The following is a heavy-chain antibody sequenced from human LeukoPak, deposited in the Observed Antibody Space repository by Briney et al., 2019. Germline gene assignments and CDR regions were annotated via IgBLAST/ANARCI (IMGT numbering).Heavy chain of an antibody. Sequence: PGGSLRLSCTASGFTFGSYTMSWVRQGPGKGLEWVSSVTSGGVTTYYADSVKGRFTISRDNSKNTLYLQMNSLRAEDTAVYYCARGDYGDYRGAFDIWGQGTMVTVSS. CDR1: GFTFGSYT. V-gene: IGHV3-23*01. D-gene: IGHD4-17*01. CDR2: VTSGGVTT. J-gene: IGHJ3*02. CDR3: ARGDYGDYRGAFDI.